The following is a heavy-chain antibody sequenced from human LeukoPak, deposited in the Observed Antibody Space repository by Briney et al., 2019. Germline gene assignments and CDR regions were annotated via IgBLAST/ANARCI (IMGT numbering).Heavy chain of an antibody. CDR2: IIPIFGTA. CDR3: SRDFGEPTGYYMDV. CDR1: GGTFSSYA. J-gene: IGHJ6*03. Sequence: SVKVSCKASGGTFSSYAISWVRQAPGQGLEWMGRIIPIFGTANYAQKFQGRVTITTDESTSTAYMELSSLRSDDTAVYYCSRDFGEPTGYYMDVWGKGTTVTVSS. V-gene: IGHV1-69*05. D-gene: IGHD3-3*01.